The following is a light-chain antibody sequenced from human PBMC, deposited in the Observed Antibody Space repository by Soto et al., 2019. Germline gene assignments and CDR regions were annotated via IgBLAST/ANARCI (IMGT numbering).Light chain of an antibody. CDR3: QQGTSFLSIT. J-gene: IGKJ5*01. V-gene: IGKV1-12*01. CDR1: QGISNW. Sequence: DIQMTQSPSSVSASVGDRVTITCRASQGISNWLAWYQQKPGKAPKLLIYAASSLQSGDTSRFSGSGSATDFTLTISRRPPEDFATYSWQQGTSFLSITFGHGKRL. CDR2: AAS.